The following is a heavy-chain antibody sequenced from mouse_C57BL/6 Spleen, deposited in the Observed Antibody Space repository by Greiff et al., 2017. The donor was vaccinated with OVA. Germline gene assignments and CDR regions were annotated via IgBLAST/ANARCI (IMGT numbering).Heavy chain of an antibody. J-gene: IGHJ3*01. V-gene: IGHV5-6*01. CDR3: ARPIYDGYPRFAY. CDR1: GFTFSSYG. Sequence: EVMLVESGGDLVKPGGSLKLSCAASGFTFSSYGMSWVRQTPDKRLEWVATISSGGSYTYYPDSVKGRFTISRDNDKNTLYLQMSSLKSEDTAMYYCARPIYDGYPRFAYWGQGTLVTVSA. D-gene: IGHD2-3*01. CDR2: ISSGGSYT.